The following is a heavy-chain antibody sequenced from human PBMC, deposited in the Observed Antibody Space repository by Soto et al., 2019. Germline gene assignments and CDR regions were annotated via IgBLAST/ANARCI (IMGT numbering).Heavy chain of an antibody. CDR2: IYYSGST. V-gene: IGHV4-39*07. CDR1: GGSISSYY. Sequence: SETLSLTCTVSGGSISSYYWGWIRQPPGKGLEWIGSIYYSGSTYYNPSLKSRVTISVDTSKNQFSLKLSSVTAADTAVYYCARRYGASFDYWGQGTLVTVSS. CDR3: ARRYGASFDY. D-gene: IGHD4-17*01. J-gene: IGHJ4*02.